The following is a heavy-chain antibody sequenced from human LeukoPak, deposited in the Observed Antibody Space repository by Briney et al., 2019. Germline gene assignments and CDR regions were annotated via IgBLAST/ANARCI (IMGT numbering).Heavy chain of an antibody. CDR2: ISAYNGDT. J-gene: IGHJ4*02. D-gene: IGHD3-10*01. CDR3: ATTPGKLWFGELSR. CDR1: GYSFNSYDTCG. V-gene: IGHV1-18*01. Sequence: ASVKVSCKASGYSFNSYDTCGISWVRQAPGQGLEWMGWISAYNGDTEYAQKFQGRVTMTTDTSTNTAYMELRSLRSEDTAVYYCATTPGKLWFGELSRWGQGTLVTVSS.